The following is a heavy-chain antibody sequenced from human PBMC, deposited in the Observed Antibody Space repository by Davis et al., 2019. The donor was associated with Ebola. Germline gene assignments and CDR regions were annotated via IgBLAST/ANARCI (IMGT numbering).Heavy chain of an antibody. Sequence: GESLKISCAASGFTVSSNYMSWVRQAPGKGLEWVSVIYSDGTTYYAGSVKGRFTISRDNSKNTLYLQMNNLRVEDTAVYYCAKQRGVGAIDYDYWGRGTVVTVSS. CDR1: GFTVSSNY. D-gene: IGHD1-26*01. J-gene: IGHJ4*02. V-gene: IGHV3-53*01. CDR2: IYSDGTT. CDR3: AKQRGVGAIDYDY.